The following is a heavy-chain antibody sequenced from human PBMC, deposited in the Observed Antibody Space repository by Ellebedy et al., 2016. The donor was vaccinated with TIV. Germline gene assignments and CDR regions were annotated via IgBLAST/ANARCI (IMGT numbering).Heavy chain of an antibody. D-gene: IGHD6-19*01. CDR2: ITQSGRT. CDR1: GGSFSGYY. Sequence: SESLSLTCAVYGGSFSGYYWSRIRQPPGKGLEWMGEITQSGRTNYNPSLKGRLTISVDTSKNQFSLRLSSVTAADTALYYCAEGRSGWYYFDYWGRGTPVTVSS. V-gene: IGHV4-34*01. J-gene: IGHJ4*02. CDR3: AEGRSGWYYFDY.